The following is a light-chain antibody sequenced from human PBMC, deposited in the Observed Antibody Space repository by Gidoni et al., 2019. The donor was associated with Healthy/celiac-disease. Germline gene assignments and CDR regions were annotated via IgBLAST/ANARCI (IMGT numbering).Light chain of an antibody. J-gene: IGLJ2*01. Sequence: NFMLTQPHSVSESPGKTVTISCTRSSGSIASNYVQWYQQRPGSSPTTVIYEDNQRPSWVPDRFSGSIDSSSNSASLTISGLKTEDEADYYCQSYDSSNHVVFGGGTKLTVL. CDR1: SGSIASNY. V-gene: IGLV6-57*01. CDR3: QSYDSSNHVV. CDR2: EDN.